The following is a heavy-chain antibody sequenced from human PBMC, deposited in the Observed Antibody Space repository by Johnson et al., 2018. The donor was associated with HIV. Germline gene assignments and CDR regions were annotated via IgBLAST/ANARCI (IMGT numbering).Heavy chain of an antibody. Sequence: QVQLVESGGGVVQPGGSLRLSCAASGFTFSSYGMHWVRQAPGKGLEWVAFIRYDGSNKYYADSVKGRFTISRDNSKNTLYLQMNSLRAEDTAVYYCAKDVLQFRRGAFDIWGQGTMDTVSS. V-gene: IGHV3-30*02. CDR3: AKDVLQFRRGAFDI. J-gene: IGHJ3*02. CDR1: GFTFSSYG. CDR2: IRYDGSNK. D-gene: IGHD3-3*01.